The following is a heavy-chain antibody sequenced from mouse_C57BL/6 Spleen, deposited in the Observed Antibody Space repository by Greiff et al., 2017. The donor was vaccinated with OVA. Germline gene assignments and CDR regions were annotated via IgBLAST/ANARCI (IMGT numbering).Heavy chain of an antibody. CDR3: ARAVVAPYWYFDV. J-gene: IGHJ1*03. D-gene: IGHD1-1*01. CDR1: GYTFTSYW. V-gene: IGHV1-59*01. CDR2: IEPSASYN. Sequence: QVQLQQPGAELVRPGTSVKLSCKASGYTFTSYWMHWVKQRPGQGLEWIGVIEPSASYNKYNQKFKGKATLTVDTSSSTAYMQLSSLTSEDSAVYYCARAVVAPYWYFDVWGTGTTVTVSS.